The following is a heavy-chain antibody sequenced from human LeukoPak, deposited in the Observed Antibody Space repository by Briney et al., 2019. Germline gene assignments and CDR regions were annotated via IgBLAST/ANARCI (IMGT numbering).Heavy chain of an antibody. Sequence: SETLSLTCTVSGGSISSSSYYWGWIRQPPGKGLEWIGSIYYSGSTYYNPSLKSRVTISVDTSKNQFSLKLISVTAADTAVYYCARSGLTATGEFDFWGQGTLVTVSS. J-gene: IGHJ4*02. CDR3: ARSGLTATGEFDF. V-gene: IGHV4-39*07. CDR1: GGSISSSSYY. D-gene: IGHD2-15*01. CDR2: IYYSGST.